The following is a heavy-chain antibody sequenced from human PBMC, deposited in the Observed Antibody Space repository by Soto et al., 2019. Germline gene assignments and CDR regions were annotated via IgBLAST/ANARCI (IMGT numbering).Heavy chain of an antibody. V-gene: IGHV3-48*02. CDR3: ARDHRELYYPHDF. D-gene: IGHD1-26*01. CDR1: GFTFRSYS. Sequence: EVQLVESGGGLVQPGGSLRLSCAASGFTFRSYSMNWVRQAPGKGLEWLSYISSSSSSIYYADSVKRRFTISRDNARNSLFLQMNSLRDEDTAVYYCARDHRELYYPHDFWGQGSLVTVSS. J-gene: IGHJ4*02. CDR2: ISSSSSSI.